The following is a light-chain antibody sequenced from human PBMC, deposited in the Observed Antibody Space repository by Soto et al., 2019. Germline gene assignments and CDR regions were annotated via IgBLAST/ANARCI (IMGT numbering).Light chain of an antibody. CDR1: QSVRNNY. Sequence: EIVLTQSPGTLSLSPGERATLSCRSSQSVRNNYLAWYQQKPGQAPRLLIYAASGRATGIPDRFSGSGSGTDFTLTISRLEPEVFAVYHCQQYGSSPWTFGQVTKVEIK. J-gene: IGKJ1*01. CDR2: AAS. V-gene: IGKV3-20*01. CDR3: QQYGSSPWT.